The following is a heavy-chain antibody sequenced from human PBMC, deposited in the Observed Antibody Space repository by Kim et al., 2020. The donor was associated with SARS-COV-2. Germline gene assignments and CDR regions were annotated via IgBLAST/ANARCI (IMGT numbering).Heavy chain of an antibody. V-gene: IGHV1-18*01. J-gene: IGHJ6*02. CDR3: ARGGGDYGGNSINYYYGMDV. CDR2: ISAYNGNT. CDR1: GYTFTSYG. D-gene: IGHD4-17*01. Sequence: ASVKVSCKPSGYTFTSYGISWVRQAPGQGLEWMGWISAYNGNTNYAQKLQGRVTMTTDTSTSTAYMELRSLRSDDTAVYYCARGGGDYGGNSINYYYGMDVWGQGTTVTVSS.